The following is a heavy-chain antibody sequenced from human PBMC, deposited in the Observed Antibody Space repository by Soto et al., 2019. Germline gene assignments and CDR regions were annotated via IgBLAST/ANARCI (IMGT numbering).Heavy chain of an antibody. J-gene: IGHJ6*02. CDR3: ARGSVVAAPYSGGYGMDA. V-gene: IGHV3-30-3*01. D-gene: IGHD2-15*01. CDR2: ISYDGSNK. CDR1: GFTFSSYA. Sequence: GGSLRLSCAASGFTFSSYAMHWVRQAPGKGLEWVAVISYDGSNKYYADSVKGRFTISRDNSKNTLYLQMNSLRAEETAVYYCARGSVVAAPYSGGYGMDAWGQGTTVTVSS.